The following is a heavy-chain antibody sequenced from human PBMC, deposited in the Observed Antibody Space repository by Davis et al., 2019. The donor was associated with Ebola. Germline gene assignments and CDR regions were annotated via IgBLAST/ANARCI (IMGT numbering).Heavy chain of an antibody. CDR1: GYSFPNYW. Sequence: GESLKISCKGIGYSFPNYWIGWVRQLPGRGLEWMGIIYPDDSDTVYSPSFEGQVTISADKSINTAYLQWSSLKASDTAMYYCARRGYPYYFDYWGQGTLVTVSS. CDR2: IYPDDSDT. J-gene: IGHJ4*02. V-gene: IGHV5-51*01. D-gene: IGHD1-1*01. CDR3: ARRGYPYYFDY.